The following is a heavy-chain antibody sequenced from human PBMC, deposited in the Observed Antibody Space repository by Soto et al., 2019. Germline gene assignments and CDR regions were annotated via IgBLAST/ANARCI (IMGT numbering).Heavy chain of an antibody. CDR1: GFIFTDYS. D-gene: IGHD5-12*01. CDR3: ARDHKRRDGYNFDS. J-gene: IGHJ4*02. CDR2: ISNGDETT. Sequence: PGGSLRLSCSASGFIFTDYSMTWIRRAPGKGLEWVSYISNGDETTQYADSVKGRFSVSRDNAKKVLFLQMNSLRVDDTAVYYCARDHKRRDGYNFDSWGRGAMVTFYS. V-gene: IGHV3-11*01.